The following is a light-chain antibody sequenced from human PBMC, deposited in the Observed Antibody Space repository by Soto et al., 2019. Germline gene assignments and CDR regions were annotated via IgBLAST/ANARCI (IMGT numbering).Light chain of an antibody. Sequence: QSALTQPASVSGSPGQSITISCSGTSSDVGAHDFVSWYQHHPDKAPKVIIFEVTKRPSGVSDRFSGSKTGKTASLTISGLQAEDEADYYCNSYTLSKTVIFGGGTKVTVL. J-gene: IGLJ2*01. V-gene: IGLV2-14*01. CDR1: SSDVGAHDF. CDR2: EVT. CDR3: NSYTLSKTVI.